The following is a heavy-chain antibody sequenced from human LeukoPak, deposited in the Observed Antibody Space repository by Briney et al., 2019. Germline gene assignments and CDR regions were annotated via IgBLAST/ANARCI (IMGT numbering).Heavy chain of an antibody. D-gene: IGHD5-18*01. CDR2: INHSGST. CDR3: AREKQLWPYYYYYMDV. J-gene: IGHJ6*03. V-gene: IGHV4-34*01. Sequence: SETLSLTCTVSGGSISSYYWSWIRQPPGKGLEWIGEINHSGSTNYNPSLKSRVTISVDTSKNQFSLKLSSVTAADTAVYYCAREKQLWPYYYYYMDVWGKGTTVTVSS. CDR1: GGSISSYY.